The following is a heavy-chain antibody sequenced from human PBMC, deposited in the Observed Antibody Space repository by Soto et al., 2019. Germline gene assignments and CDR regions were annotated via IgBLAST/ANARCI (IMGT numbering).Heavy chain of an antibody. D-gene: IGHD6-19*01. CDR1: GFSLANYP. CDR2: SSPRGDTI. CDR3: AKGPHTNVGWPYYFES. J-gene: IGHJ4*02. Sequence: LRLSCVASGFSLANYPMNWVRQTPGKGLEWISYSSPRGDTIYYADSVEGRFTISRDNARNSLSLHMSSLRDEASALYYCAKGPHTNVGWPYYFESWGQGGPVTVSS. V-gene: IGHV3-48*02.